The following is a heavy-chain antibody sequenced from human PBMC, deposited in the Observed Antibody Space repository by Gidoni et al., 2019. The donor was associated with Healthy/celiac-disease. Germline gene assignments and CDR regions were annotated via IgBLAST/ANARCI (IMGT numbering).Heavy chain of an antibody. CDR1: GFTFSSYA. CDR2: ISYDGSNK. D-gene: IGHD3-3*01. CDR3: AREALRFLNFDY. V-gene: IGHV3-30-3*01. J-gene: IGHJ4*02. Sequence: QVQLVESGGGVVQPGRSLSLSCAASGFTFSSYAMHWVRQAPGKGLEWVAVISYDGSNKYYADSVKGRFTISRDNSKNTLYLQMNSLRAEDTAVYYCAREALRFLNFDYWGQGTLVTVSS.